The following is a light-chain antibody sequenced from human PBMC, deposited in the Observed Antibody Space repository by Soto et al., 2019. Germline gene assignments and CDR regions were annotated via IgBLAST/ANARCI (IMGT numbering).Light chain of an antibody. CDR3: QVREVWPS. J-gene: IGKJ1*01. CDR1: QSVSTS. V-gene: IGKV3-11*01. Sequence: IVLTQSPVTLALSPGESAVLSCRSSQSVSTSLAWYQHKPGQAPRLFMYDASKRAPGIPARFTGSGSGTDFTLTISSLEPEDIAVYYCQVREVWPSFGQGTKVDIK. CDR2: DAS.